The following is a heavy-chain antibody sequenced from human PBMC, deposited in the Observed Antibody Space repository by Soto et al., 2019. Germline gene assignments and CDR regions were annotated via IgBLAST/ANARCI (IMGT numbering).Heavy chain of an antibody. CDR1: GFAFRSYA. V-gene: IGHV3-23*01. J-gene: IGHJ4*02. Sequence: GGSLRFSSADSGFAFRSYAMSWVRQAPGKGLEWVSAISGSGGSTYYADSVKGRFTISRDNSKNTLYLQMNSLRAEDTAVYYCAISSGGSSGYYHFDYWGQGTLVTVLL. CDR2: ISGSGGST. D-gene: IGHD3-22*01. CDR3: AISSGGSSGYYHFDY.